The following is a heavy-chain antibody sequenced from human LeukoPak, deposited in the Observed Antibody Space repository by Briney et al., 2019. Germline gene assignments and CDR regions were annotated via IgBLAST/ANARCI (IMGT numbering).Heavy chain of an antibody. CDR1: GYTFTSYY. V-gene: IGHV1-46*01. D-gene: IGHD2-8*01. J-gene: IGHJ6*02. Sequence: GASVKVSCKASGYTFTSYYMHWVRQAPGQGLEWMGIINPSGGSTSYAQKFQGRVTMTRNTSISTAYMELSSLRSEDTAVYYCAKPPHYCTNGVCPHYYNYGMDVWGQGTTVTVSS. CDR2: INPSGGST. CDR3: AKPPHYCTNGVCPHYYNYGMDV.